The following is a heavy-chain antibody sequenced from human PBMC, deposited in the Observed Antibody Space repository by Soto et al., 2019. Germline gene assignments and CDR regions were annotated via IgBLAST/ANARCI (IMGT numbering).Heavy chain of an antibody. CDR1: GFTFSSYA. V-gene: IGHV3-23*01. CDR3: AKGGAAVAGLGFDY. CDR2: ISGSGGST. D-gene: IGHD6-19*01. J-gene: IGHJ4*02. Sequence: GGSLRLSCAASGFTFSSYAMSWVRQAPGKGLEWVSAISGSGGSTYYADSVKGRFTISRDNSTNTLYLQMKSLRAEDTAVYYCAKGGAAVAGLGFDYWGQGTLVTVSS.